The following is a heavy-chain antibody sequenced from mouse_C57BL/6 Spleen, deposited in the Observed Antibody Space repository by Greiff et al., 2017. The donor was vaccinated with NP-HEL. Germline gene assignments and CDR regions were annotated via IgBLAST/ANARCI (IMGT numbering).Heavy chain of an antibody. CDR2: INSDGGST. CDR1: EYEFPSHD. J-gene: IGHJ1*03. Sequence: EVQLQESGGGLVQPGESLKLSCESNEYEFPSHDMSWVRKTPEKRLELVAAINSDGGSTYYPDTMERRFIISRDNTKKTLYLQMSSLRSEDTALYYCARHDYGSSGDYWYFDVWGTGTTVTVSS. D-gene: IGHD1-1*01. V-gene: IGHV5-2*01. CDR3: ARHDYGSSGDYWYFDV.